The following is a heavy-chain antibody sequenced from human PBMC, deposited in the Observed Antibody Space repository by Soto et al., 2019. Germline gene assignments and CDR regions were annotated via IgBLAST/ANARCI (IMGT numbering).Heavy chain of an antibody. J-gene: IGHJ3*01. D-gene: IGHD3-10*01. Sequence: EVQLVESGGGLVQPGGSLRLSCAASGFTFSDHHIDWVRQAPGKGLEWVGHSRNKARGYTTEYAPSVKGRFTISRDASRSSVFLEMYSLKIDDTAMYYCVRDDSRGDSSAFDLWGQGTMVTVSS. V-gene: IGHV3-72*01. CDR2: SRNKARGYTT. CDR3: VRDDSRGDSSAFDL. CDR1: GFTFSDHH.